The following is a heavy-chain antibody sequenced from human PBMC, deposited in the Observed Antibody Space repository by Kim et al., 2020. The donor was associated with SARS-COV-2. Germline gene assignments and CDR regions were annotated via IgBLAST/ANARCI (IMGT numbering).Heavy chain of an antibody. V-gene: IGHV7-4-1*02. CDR3: ARNGHYDSSGDYYYHYYYGMDV. D-gene: IGHD3-22*01. J-gene: IGHJ6*02. Sequence: ASVKVSCKASGYTFTNYVLNWVRQAPGQGLEWMGWINTNTGNPTYAQGFTGRCVFSLDTSVGTAYLQINSLKAEDTAVYYCARNGHYDSSGDYYYHYYYGMDVGGQGTAVSVAS. CDR1: GYTFTNYV. CDR2: INTNTGNP.